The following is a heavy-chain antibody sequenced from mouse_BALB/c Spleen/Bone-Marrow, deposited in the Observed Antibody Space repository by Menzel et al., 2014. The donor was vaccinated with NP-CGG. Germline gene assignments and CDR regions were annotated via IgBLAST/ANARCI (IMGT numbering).Heavy chain of an antibody. CDR1: GFNIKDTY. CDR2: IDPANGNT. Sequence: VQLQRSGAELVKPGASVKLSCTASGFNIKDTYMHWVKQRPEQGLEWIGRIDPANGNTKYDPKFQGKATITADTSSNTAYLQLSSLTSEDTAVYYCARSGGYGNYLAWPAYWGQGTLVTVSA. CDR3: ARSGGYGNYLAWPAY. V-gene: IGHV14-3*02. D-gene: IGHD2-10*02. J-gene: IGHJ3*01.